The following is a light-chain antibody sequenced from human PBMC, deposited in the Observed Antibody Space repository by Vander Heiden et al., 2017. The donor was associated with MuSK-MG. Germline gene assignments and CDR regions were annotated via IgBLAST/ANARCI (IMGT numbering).Light chain of an antibody. V-gene: IGKV1-39*01. CDR3: QQCDSSPNT. CDR2: TAS. CDR1: QSINNY. Sequence: IQMTQPPSSLPASVGDRVTITCRASQSINNYLNWYQQKAGQAPTLLIYTASSVRSGVPSRFSGSGSGTDFILTISRLQPEDFATYYCQQCDSSPNTFGQGTQLEIK. J-gene: IGKJ5*01.